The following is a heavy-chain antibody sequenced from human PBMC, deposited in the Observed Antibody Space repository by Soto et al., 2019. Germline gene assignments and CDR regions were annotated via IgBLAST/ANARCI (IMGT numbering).Heavy chain of an antibody. J-gene: IGHJ4*02. Sequence: EVQLVESGGGLVQPGGSLRLSYAASGFPFSTYWMHWVRQAPGKGLVWVSRINVDGRKTSYADSVEGRFTISRDNAKNTLYLQMNSLRTEDTAVYYCARVGVGAYYFDNWGQGALVTVSS. CDR3: ARVGVGAYYFDN. V-gene: IGHV3-74*01. D-gene: IGHD1-26*01. CDR2: INVDGRKT. CDR1: GFPFSTYW.